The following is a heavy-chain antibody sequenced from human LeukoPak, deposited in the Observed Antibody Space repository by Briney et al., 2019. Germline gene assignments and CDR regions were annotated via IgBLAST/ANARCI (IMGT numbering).Heavy chain of an antibody. D-gene: IGHD6-13*01. CDR1: GFTVSSNY. J-gene: IGHJ6*02. CDR3: ARDRIAAAGESYYYYGMDV. Sequence: GGSLRLSCAASGFTVSSNYMSWVRQAPGKGLEWVSVIYSGGSTYYADSVKGRFTISRHNSKNTLYLQMNSLRAEDTAVYYCARDRIAAAGESYYYYGMDVWGQGTTVTVSS. V-gene: IGHV3-53*04. CDR2: IYSGGST.